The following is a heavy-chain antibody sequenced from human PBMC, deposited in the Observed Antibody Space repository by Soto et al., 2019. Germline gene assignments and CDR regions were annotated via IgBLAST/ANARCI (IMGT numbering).Heavy chain of an antibody. D-gene: IGHD1-26*01. CDR1: GFTFSSYA. CDR3: AKGLSGGLDAFDI. J-gene: IGHJ3*02. CDR2: VSGSGSST. V-gene: IGHV3-23*01. Sequence: PGGSLRLSCAASGFTFSSYAMSWVRQAPGKGLEWVSAVSGSGSSTYYADSVKGRFTISRDNSKSTLYLQMNSLRAEDTAVYYCAKGLSGGLDAFDIWGQGTMVTVSS.